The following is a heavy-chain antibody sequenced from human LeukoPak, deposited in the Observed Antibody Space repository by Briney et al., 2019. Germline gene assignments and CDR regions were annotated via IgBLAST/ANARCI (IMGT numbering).Heavy chain of an antibody. CDR1: GGSISSSSYY. CDR2: IYYSGST. V-gene: IGHV4-39*01. Sequence: PSETLSLTCTVSGGSISSSSYYWGWIRQPPGKGLEWIGSIYYSGSTYYNPSLKSRVTISVDTSKNQFSLKLSSVTAADTAVYYCARNNYDILTGFGTQIDYWGQGTLVTVSS. J-gene: IGHJ4*02. CDR3: ARNNYDILTGFGTQIDY. D-gene: IGHD3-9*01.